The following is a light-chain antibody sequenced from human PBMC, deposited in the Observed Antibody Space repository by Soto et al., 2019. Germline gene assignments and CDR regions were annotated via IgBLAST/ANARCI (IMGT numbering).Light chain of an antibody. Sequence: QSVLTQSPSASASLGASVKLTCTLTSEYSTYAVAWHQQQPEKGPPFLMKLNNDGTHNKGDGIPDRFSCSSAGAARYLTIARLQSEDAAEYYCPTWGTGVHVVLGGGTKLTVL. CDR1: SEYSTYA. V-gene: IGLV4-69*01. CDR2: LNNDGTH. J-gene: IGLJ2*01. CDR3: PTWGTGVHVV.